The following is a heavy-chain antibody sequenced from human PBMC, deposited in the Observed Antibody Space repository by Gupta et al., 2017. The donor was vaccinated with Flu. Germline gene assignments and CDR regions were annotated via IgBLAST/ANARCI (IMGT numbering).Heavy chain of an antibody. Sequence: QVQLQESGPGLVKPSETLSLTCAVSGYSISSGYYWGWIRQPPGKGLEWIGGIYHSGSTYYNPSLKSRVTISVDTSKNQFSLKLSSVTAADTAVYYCARDYRIYDYGNYYYGMDVWGQGTTVTVSS. CDR3: ARDYRIYDYGNYYYGMDV. CDR1: GYSISSGYY. J-gene: IGHJ6*02. V-gene: IGHV4-38-2*02. D-gene: IGHD4-17*01. CDR2: IYHSGST.